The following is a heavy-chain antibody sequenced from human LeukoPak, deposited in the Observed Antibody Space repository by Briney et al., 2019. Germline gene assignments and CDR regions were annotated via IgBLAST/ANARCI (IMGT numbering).Heavy chain of an antibody. D-gene: IGHD6-13*01. CDR3: AKDLGSSWRDGAFDI. J-gene: IGHJ3*02. V-gene: IGHV3-9*01. CDR2: ISWNSGII. CDR1: GFPFDDYG. Sequence: GGSLRLSCVASGFPFDDYGMFWVRQSPGKGLEWVSSISWNSGIIDYADSVKGRFTISRDNAKNSLYLQMNSLRVEDTALYYCAKDLGSSWRDGAFDIWGQGTMVTVSS.